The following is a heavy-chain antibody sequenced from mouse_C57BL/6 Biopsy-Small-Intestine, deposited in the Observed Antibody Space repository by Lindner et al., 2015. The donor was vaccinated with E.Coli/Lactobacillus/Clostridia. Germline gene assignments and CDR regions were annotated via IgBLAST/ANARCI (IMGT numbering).Heavy chain of an antibody. CDR2: INSGSSTI. CDR1: GFTFSDYG. CDR3: SRGTGRGLDY. J-gene: IGHJ2*01. D-gene: IGHD4-1*01. V-gene: IGHV5-17*01. Sequence: VQLQESGGGLVKPGGSLKFSCAASGFTFSDYGMHWVRQAPEKGLEWVAYINSGSSTINYAGTVKGRFTISRDNAKNTLFLQMTSLRSEDTAMYYCSRGTGRGLDYWGQGTTLTVSS.